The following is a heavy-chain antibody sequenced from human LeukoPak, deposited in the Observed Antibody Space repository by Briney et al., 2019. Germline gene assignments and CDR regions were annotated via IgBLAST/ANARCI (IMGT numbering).Heavy chain of an antibody. CDR1: GFTFSSYS. V-gene: IGHV3-48*04. D-gene: IGHD3-10*02. J-gene: IGHJ6*04. CDR2: ISTSGSSA. CDR3: AELGITMIGGV. Sequence: GGSLRLSCAASGFTFSSYSMNWVRQAPGKGLEWVAYISTSGSSAYYTDSVQGRFTISRDNAKNSLYLQMNSLRAEDTAVYYCAELGITMIGGVWGKGTTVTISS.